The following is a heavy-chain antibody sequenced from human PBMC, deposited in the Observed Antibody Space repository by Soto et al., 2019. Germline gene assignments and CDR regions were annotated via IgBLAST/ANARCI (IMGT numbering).Heavy chain of an antibody. V-gene: IGHV1-69*02. CDR1: GGTFSSYT. CDR3: ATLSGDDFTEYYYYGMDV. CDR2: IIPILGIA. Sequence: QVQLVQSGAEVKKPGSSVKVSCKASGGTFSSYTISWVRQAPGQGLEWMGRIIPILGIANYAQKFQGRVTITADKSTSTAYMELSSLRSEDTAVYYCATLSGDDFTEYYYYGMDVWGQGTTVTVSS. D-gene: IGHD5-12*01. J-gene: IGHJ6*02.